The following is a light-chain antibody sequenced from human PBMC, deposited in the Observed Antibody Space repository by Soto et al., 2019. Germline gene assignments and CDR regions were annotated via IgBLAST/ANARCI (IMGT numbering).Light chain of an antibody. CDR1: SSVVGHYKY. J-gene: IGLJ1*01. Sequence: QSALTQPASVSGSPGQSITISCTGTSSVVGHYKYVSWYQQHPGKAPKLMIYEVSNRPSGVSNRFSGSKSGNTASLTISVLQAADETDYYCFSYTSSGTYVFGTGTKATV. V-gene: IGLV2-14*01. CDR3: FSYTSSGTYV. CDR2: EVS.